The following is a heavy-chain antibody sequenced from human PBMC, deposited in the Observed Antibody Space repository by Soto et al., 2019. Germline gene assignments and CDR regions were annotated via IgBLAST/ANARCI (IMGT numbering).Heavy chain of an antibody. V-gene: IGHV7-4-1*01. D-gene: IGHD1-26*01. CDR2: FNPNTGNP. CDR3: ARERASGSVDY. CDR1: GYNFNSHS. Sequence: QVQLVQSGSESMQPGASVKVSGKGSGYNFNSHSINGLRQAPGQGLEWMGWFNPNTGNPTYEQGFTGRFVFSVDTSVSTVYLQIFSLMADDSDVYYCARERASGSVDYWGQRTLVTVSS. J-gene: IGHJ4*02.